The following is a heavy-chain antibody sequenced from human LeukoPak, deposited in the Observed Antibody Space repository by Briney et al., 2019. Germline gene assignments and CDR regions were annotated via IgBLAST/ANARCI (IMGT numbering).Heavy chain of an antibody. J-gene: IGHJ3*02. V-gene: IGHV3-23*01. CDR2: LTRSGGDT. CDR3: ARERSERLVGATAFDI. CDR1: GFTFTDYP. Sequence: GGSLRLSCAASGFTFTDYPLSWLRQAPGKGVEWVSALTRSGGDTYLADTVKGRFTISRDNAKNSLYLQMNSLRAEDTAVYYCARERSERLVGATAFDIWGQGTMVTVSS. D-gene: IGHD1-26*01.